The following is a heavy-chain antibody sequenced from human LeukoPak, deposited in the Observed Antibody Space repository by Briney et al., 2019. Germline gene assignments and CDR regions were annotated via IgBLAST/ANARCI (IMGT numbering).Heavy chain of an antibody. D-gene: IGHD5-18*01. J-gene: IGHJ6*03. V-gene: IGHV3-7*01. Sequence: PGGSLRLSCAASGFTFSTYWMSWVRQAPGKGLEWVANIKEDGSEKYYVDSVKGRFTISRDNAKNSLYLQMNSLRAEDTAVYYCARTTEGGYTYDYFYYYYMDVWGKGTTVTISS. CDR3: ARTTEGGYTYDYFYYYYMDV. CDR1: GFTFSTYW. CDR2: IKEDGSEK.